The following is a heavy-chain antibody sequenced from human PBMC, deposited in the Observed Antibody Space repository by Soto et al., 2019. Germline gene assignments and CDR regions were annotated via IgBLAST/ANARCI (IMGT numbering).Heavy chain of an antibody. CDR1: GGTFSSYT. D-gene: IGHD6-19*01. V-gene: IGHV1-69*02. J-gene: IGHJ4*02. CDR2: IIPILGIA. Sequence: QVQLVQSGAEVKKPGSSVKVSCKASGGTFSSYTISWVRQAPGQGLEWMGRIIPILGIANYAQKFQGRVTLTADKPTSTAYMELSSLRSEDTAVYYCAGPKQWLVLPVVSSSLDYWGQGTLVTVSS. CDR3: AGPKQWLVLPVVSSSLDY.